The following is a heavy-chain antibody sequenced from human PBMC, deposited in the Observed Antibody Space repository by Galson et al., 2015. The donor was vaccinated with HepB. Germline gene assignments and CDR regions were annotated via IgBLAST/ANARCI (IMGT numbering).Heavy chain of an antibody. V-gene: IGHV3-21*01. D-gene: IGHD1-20*01. CDR2: ISGSGGST. CDR1: GFTFSSYS. CDR3: ARVQYICNPIRGQDDFFSCGMDF. Sequence: SLRLSCAASGFTFSSYSMNWVRQAPGKGLEWVSAISGSGGSTYYADSVKGRFTISRDNAKNSLYLQMNSLRAEDTAVYYCARVQYICNPIRGQDDFFSCGMDFWGQGTTVTVSS. J-gene: IGHJ6*02.